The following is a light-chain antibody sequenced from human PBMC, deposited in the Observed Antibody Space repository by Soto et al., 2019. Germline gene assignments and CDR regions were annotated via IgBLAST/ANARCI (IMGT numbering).Light chain of an antibody. J-gene: IGKJ5*01. CDR1: QSVSSN. CDR2: DAS. CDR3: QRGDT. Sequence: EIVLTQSPATLSLSPGERATLSCRASQSVSSNLAWYQQKPGQAPRLLIYDASNRATGIPARFSGSGSETDFTLTISRLEPEVFAVYYCQRGDTFGQGTRLETK. V-gene: IGKV3-11*01.